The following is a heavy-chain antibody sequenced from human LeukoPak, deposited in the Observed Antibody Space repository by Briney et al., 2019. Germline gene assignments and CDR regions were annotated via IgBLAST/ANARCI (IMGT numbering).Heavy chain of an antibody. Sequence: SETLSLTCTVSGGSISSYYWSWIRQPAGKGLEWIGRIYTSGSTNYNPSLKSRVTISVDTSKNQFSLKLSSVTAADTAVYYCARHKGGYSYGIPDYWGQGTLVTVSS. CDR3: ARHKGGYSYGIPDY. V-gene: IGHV4-4*07. CDR2: IYTSGST. D-gene: IGHD5-18*01. CDR1: GGSISSYY. J-gene: IGHJ4*02.